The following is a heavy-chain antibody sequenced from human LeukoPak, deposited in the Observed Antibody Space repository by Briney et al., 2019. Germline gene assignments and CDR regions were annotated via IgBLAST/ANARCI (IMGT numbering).Heavy chain of an antibody. Sequence: SSETLSLTCTVSGGSISSSSHYWGWIRQPPGKGLEWIGSIYYSGSTYYAPSLKSRVTISVDTSKNQFSLKLSYVTATDTAVYYCVTPSGSYYYDAFEIWGQGTMATVSS. J-gene: IGHJ3*02. CDR2: IYYSGST. D-gene: IGHD1-26*01. CDR3: VTPSGSYYYDAFEI. CDR1: GGSISSSSHY. V-gene: IGHV4-39*01.